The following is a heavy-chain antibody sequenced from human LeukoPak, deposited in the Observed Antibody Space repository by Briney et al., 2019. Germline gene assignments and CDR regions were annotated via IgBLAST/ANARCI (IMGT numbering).Heavy chain of an antibody. Sequence: QPGRSLRLSCAASGFTFSSYGMHWVRQAPGKGLEWVAVIWYDGSNKYYADSVKGRFTISRDNSKNTLYLQMNSLRAEDTAVYYCARALGEPYDSSGYVFDYWGQGTLVTVSS. CDR2: IWYDGSNK. V-gene: IGHV3-33*01. J-gene: IGHJ4*02. CDR1: GFTFSSYG. D-gene: IGHD3-22*01. CDR3: ARALGEPYDSSGYVFDY.